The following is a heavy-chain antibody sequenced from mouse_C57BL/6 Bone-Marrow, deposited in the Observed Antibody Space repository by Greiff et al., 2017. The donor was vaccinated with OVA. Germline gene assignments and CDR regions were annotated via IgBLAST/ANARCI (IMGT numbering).Heavy chain of an antibody. CDR3: ARGGGYYVGY. V-gene: IGHV1-54*01. Sequence: VQRVESGAELVRPGTSVKVSCKASGYAFTNYLIEWVKQRPGQGLEWIGVINPGSGGTNYNEKFKGKATLTADKSSSTAYMQLSSLTSEDSAVYFCARGGGYYVGYWGQGTTLTVSS. CDR2: INPGSGGT. J-gene: IGHJ2*01. D-gene: IGHD1-1*02. CDR1: GYAFTNYL.